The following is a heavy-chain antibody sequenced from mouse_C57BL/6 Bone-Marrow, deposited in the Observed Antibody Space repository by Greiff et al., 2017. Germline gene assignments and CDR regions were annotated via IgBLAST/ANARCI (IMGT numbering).Heavy chain of an antibody. CDR2: INPGSGGT. J-gene: IGHJ2*01. Sequence: QVQLQQSGAELVRPGTSVKVSCKASGYAFTNYLIEWVKQRPGQGLEWIGVINPGSGGTNYNEKFKGKATLTADKSSSTAYMQLSSLTSEDSAVYFCARRGSYYVDYWGQGTTLTVSS. CDR3: ARRGSYYVDY. V-gene: IGHV1-54*01. CDR1: GYAFTNYL. D-gene: IGHD1-1*01.